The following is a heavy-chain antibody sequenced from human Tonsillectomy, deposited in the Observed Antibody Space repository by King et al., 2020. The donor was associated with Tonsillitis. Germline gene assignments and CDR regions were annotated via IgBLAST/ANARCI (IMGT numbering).Heavy chain of an antibody. CDR2: INFKSGGT. J-gene: IGHJ4*02. V-gene: IGHV1-2*04. D-gene: IGHD3-16*01. CDR3: ARDGRGGWDY. Sequence: QLVQSGAEVKKPGASVKVSCKASGYTFSDYYMHWVRQAPGQGLEWMGWINFKSGGTNYAQKFQDWVTMTRDTSISTAYMELSRLRSDDTAVHYCARDGRGGWDYWGQGTLVTVSS. CDR1: GYTFSDYY.